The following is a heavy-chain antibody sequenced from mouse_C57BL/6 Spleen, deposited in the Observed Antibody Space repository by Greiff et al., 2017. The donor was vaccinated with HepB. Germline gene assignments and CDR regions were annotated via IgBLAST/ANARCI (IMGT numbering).Heavy chain of an antibody. J-gene: IGHJ3*01. CDR2: ISSGSSTI. CDR3: ARRDYYGSSYAWFAY. CDR1: GFTFSDYG. D-gene: IGHD1-1*01. V-gene: IGHV5-17*01. Sequence: EVQVVESGGGLVQPGGSLKLSCAASGFTFSDYGMHWVRQAPEKGLEWVAYISSGSSTIYYADTVKGRFTISRDNAKNTLFLQMTSLRSEDTAMYYCARRDYYGSSYAWFAYWGQGTLVTVSA.